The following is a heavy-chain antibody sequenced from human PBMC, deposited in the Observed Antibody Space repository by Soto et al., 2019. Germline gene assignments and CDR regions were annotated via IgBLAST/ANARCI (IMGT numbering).Heavy chain of an antibody. CDR3: ARPLRSGTPFDYFDY. J-gene: IGHJ4*02. Sequence: PSETLSLTCTVSGGSIRSSGYYWGWIRQPPGKGLEWIGSIYYSGSTYYNPSLKSRVTISVDTSKNQFSLKLSSVTAADTAVYYCARPLRSGTPFDYFDYWGQGTLVTVSS. CDR1: GGSIRSSGYY. CDR2: IYYSGST. D-gene: IGHD1-7*01. V-gene: IGHV4-39*01.